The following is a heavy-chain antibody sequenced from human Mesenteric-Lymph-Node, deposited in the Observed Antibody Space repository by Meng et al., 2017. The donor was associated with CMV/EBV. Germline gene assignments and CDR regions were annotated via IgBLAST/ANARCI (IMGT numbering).Heavy chain of an antibody. J-gene: IGHJ4*02. CDR1: IGSPNC. Sequence: IGSPNCWSWFRQPPGKGLGWIGEIYQSGSTNYNPSLKSRVTISVDKSKNQFSLKLSSVTAADTAVYYCARWGGSGSYYRATYYFDYWGQGALVTVSS. D-gene: IGHD3-10*01. V-gene: IGHV4-4*02. CDR3: ARWGGSGSYYRATYYFDY. CDR2: IYQSGST.